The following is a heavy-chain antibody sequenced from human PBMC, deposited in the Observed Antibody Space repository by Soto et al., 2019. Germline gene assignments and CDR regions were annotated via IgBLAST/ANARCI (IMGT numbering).Heavy chain of an antibody. J-gene: IGHJ4*02. CDR1: GFTFSDSW. D-gene: IGHD1-26*01. CDR3: TPQPYYSGSYPGFDY. V-gene: IGHV3-15*07. Sequence: PGGSLRLSCAASGFTFSDSWMHWVRQAPGKGLEWVGRIKSKTDGGTTDYAAPVKGRFTISRDDSKNTLYLQMNSLKTEDTAVYYCTPQPYYSGSYPGFDYWGQGTLVTVSS. CDR2: IKSKTDGGTT.